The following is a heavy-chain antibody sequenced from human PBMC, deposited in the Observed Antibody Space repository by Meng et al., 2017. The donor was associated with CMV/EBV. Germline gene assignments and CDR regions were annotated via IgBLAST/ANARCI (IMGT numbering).Heavy chain of an antibody. CDR3: ARGKDFWGGPGQCYYSGLDV. CDR1: GGTFSSYG. V-gene: IGHV1-69*13. J-gene: IGHJ6*02. Sequence: SVKVSCKASGGTFSSYGITWVRQAPGQGLEWVGGISPNFRTANYAQKLQGRVTITSDESTSTAYMELSSLRSEDTAVYYCARGKDFWGGPGQCYYSGLDVWGQGTTVTVSS. CDR2: ISPNFRTA. D-gene: IGHD3-3*01.